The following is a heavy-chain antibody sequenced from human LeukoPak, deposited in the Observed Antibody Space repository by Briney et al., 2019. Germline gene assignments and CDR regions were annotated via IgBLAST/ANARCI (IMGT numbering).Heavy chain of an antibody. J-gene: IGHJ6*03. CDR1: GDSISSYY. CDR2: IYHSGST. V-gene: IGHV4-59*12. D-gene: IGHD4-17*01. CDR3: ASVNDYGDPLPRYMDV. Sequence: SETWSLTCTVSGDSISSYYWSWVRQPPGKGLEWIGYIYHSGSTNYNPSLKSRVTISVDKSKNQFSLKLSSVTAADTAVYYCASVNDYGDPLPRYMDVWGKGTAVTVSS.